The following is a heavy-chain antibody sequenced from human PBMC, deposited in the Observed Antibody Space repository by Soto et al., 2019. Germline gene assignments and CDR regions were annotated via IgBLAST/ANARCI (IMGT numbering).Heavy chain of an antibody. Sequence: SETLSLTCTVSGGSISSGSYYWSWIRQPPGKGLEWIGYIYYSGSTSYNPSLKSRVTISQDTSKNQFSLRLRSVTAADTAVYYCARLNTALAYWGQGKLLTVSP. CDR3: ARLNTALAY. V-gene: IGHV4-61*01. D-gene: IGHD2-2*02. CDR1: GGSISSGSYY. CDR2: IYYSGST. J-gene: IGHJ4*02.